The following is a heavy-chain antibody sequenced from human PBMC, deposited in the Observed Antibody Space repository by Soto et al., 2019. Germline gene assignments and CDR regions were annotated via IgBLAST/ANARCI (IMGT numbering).Heavy chain of an antibody. CDR1: GGTFSSYA. D-gene: IGHD3-22*01. J-gene: IGHJ6*02. V-gene: IGHV1-69*01. CDR3: ASPTYYYDSSGYYYYYGMDV. Sequence: QVQLVQSGAEVQKPGSSVKVSCKASGGTFSSYAISWVRQAPGQGLEWMGGIIPIFGTANYAQKFQGRVTITADESTSTAYMELSSLRSEDTAVYYCASPTYYYDSSGYYYYYGMDVWGQGTTVTVSS. CDR2: IIPIFGTA.